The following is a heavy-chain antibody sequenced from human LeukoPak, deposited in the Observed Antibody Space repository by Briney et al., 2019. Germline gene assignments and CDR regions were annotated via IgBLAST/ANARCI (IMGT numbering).Heavy chain of an antibody. CDR3: ARDARWVKPAWDYYGMDV. D-gene: IGHD1-14*01. CDR2: INTNTGNP. CDR1: GYTFTSYA. V-gene: IGHV7-4-1*02. J-gene: IGHJ6*02. Sequence: ASVKVSCKASGYTFTSYAMNWVRQAPGQGLEWMGWINTNTGNPTYAQGFTGRFVFSLDTSVSTAYLQISSLKAEDTAVYYCARDARWVKPAWDYYGMDVWGQGTTVTVSS.